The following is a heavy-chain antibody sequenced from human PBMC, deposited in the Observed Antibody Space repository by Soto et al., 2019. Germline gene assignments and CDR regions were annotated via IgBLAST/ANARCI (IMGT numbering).Heavy chain of an antibody. D-gene: IGHD3-16*01. CDR2: IDPSDSYT. CDR1: GYSFTSYW. J-gene: IGHJ6*02. V-gene: IGHV5-10-1*01. Sequence: PGESLKISCKGSGYSFTSYWISWVRQMPGKGLEWMGRIDPSDSYTNYSPSFQGHVTISAGKSISTAYLQWSSLKASDTAMYYCARSTYATAHYYYYGMDVWGQGTTVTVSS. CDR3: ARSTYATAHYYYYGMDV.